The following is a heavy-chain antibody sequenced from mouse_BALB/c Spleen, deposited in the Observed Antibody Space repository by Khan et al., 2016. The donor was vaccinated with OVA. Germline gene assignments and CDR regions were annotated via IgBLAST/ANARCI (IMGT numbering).Heavy chain of an antibody. CDR2: INPYNGGT. V-gene: IGHV1S136*01. J-gene: IGHJ2*01. Sequence: EVQLQQSGPELVKPGASVKMSCKASGYIFTNYVLHWVKQKSGQGLEWIGNINPYNGGTKYNEKFKGKATLASDKYSITAYMELSSLTSEDSAVYYCARGNWQSYYFDYWGQGTTLTLSS. D-gene: IGHD4-1*01. CDR1: GYIFTNYV. CDR3: ARGNWQSYYFDY.